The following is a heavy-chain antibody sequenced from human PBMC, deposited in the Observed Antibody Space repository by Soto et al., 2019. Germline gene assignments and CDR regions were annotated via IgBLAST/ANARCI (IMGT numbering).Heavy chain of an antibody. D-gene: IGHD5-12*01. V-gene: IGHV3-48*02. CDR3: ARGSYSKGEVS. Sequence: GGSLRLSCAASGLTFSDYNMNWVRQALGKGLEWVSYISASGNTIYYADSVRGRFTISRDNAKNSLFLQMNSLRDDDTAVYYCARGSYSKGEVSWGQGTLVTVSS. CDR2: ISASGNTI. CDR1: GLTFSDYN. J-gene: IGHJ4*02.